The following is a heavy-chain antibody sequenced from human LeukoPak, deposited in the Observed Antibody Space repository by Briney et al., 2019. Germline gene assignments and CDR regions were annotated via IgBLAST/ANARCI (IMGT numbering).Heavy chain of an antibody. CDR2: IYHSGST. J-gene: IGHJ4*02. D-gene: IGHD3-10*02. V-gene: IGHV4-30-2*01. CDR3: ARQSQYVGSQAPDY. Sequence: PSQTLSLTCAVSGGSISSGGYSWSWIRQPPGKGLEWIGYIYHSGSTYYNPSLKSRVTISVDRSKNQFSLKLSSVTAADTAVYYCARQSQYVGSQAPDYWGQGTLVTVSS. CDR1: GGSISSGGYS.